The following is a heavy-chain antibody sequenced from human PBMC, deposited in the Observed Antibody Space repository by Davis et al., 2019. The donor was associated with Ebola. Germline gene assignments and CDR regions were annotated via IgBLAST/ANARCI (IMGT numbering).Heavy chain of an antibody. CDR3: ARVIAAAGLDY. J-gene: IGHJ4*02. CDR1: GVSVSGITYY. Sequence: SETLSLTCIVSGVSVSGITYYWGWVRQPPGKGLEWIANIYYSGSSYYNPSLESRVTISVDTSKNQFSLKLSSVTAADTAVYYCARVIAAAGLDYWGQGTLVTVSS. V-gene: IGHV4-39*07. CDR2: IYYSGSS. D-gene: IGHD6-13*01.